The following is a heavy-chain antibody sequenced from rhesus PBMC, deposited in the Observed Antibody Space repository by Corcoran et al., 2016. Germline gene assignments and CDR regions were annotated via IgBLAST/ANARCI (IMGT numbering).Heavy chain of an antibody. J-gene: IGHJ3*01. Sequence: EVQLVESGGGLVQPGGSLRLSCAASGFTFSDSYMSWVRQAPGKGLEWVSSISSASSYIYYADSGKGRFTISRYNAKNSLSLQMNSLKTEDTAVYYCTREREYCTGSDQCAFDFWGQGLRVTVSS. CDR3: TREREYCTGSDQCAFDF. V-gene: IGHV3S16*01. D-gene: IGHD2-21*01. CDR1: GFTFSDSY. CDR2: ISSASSYI.